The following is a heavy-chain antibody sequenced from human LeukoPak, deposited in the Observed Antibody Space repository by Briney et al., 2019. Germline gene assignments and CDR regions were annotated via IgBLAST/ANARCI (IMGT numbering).Heavy chain of an antibody. CDR3: AREDQWEQFDY. J-gene: IGHJ4*02. CDR2: INPNSGGT. Sequence: ASVKVSCKASGYIFTGYYMHWVRQAPGQGLEWMGWINPNSGGTNYAQKFQGRVTMTRDTSISTAYMELSRLRSNDTAVYYCAREDQWEQFDYWGQGTLVTVSS. CDR1: GYIFTGYY. D-gene: IGHD1-26*01. V-gene: IGHV1-2*02.